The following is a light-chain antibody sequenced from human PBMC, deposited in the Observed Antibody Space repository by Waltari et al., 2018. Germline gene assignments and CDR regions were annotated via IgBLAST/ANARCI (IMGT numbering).Light chain of an antibody. CDR2: GAS. V-gene: IGKV3-15*01. CDR3: QQYKNWPLT. Sequence: EIVLTQSPATLSVSPGETATLSCRASQSVSPNLAWYQQKPGQTPRLLISGASTRATGIPARFSGSWSGTEFTLTISSLQSEDFAVYYCQQYKNWPLTFGGGTKVEIK. J-gene: IGKJ4*01. CDR1: QSVSPN.